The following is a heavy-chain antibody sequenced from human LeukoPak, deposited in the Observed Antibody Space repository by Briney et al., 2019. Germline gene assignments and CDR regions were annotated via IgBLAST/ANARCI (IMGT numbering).Heavy chain of an antibody. CDR3: ASLKYYYDSSGYYGGDAFDI. Sequence: GESLKISCKGSGYSFTSYWISWVRQMPGKGLEWMGRIDPSDSYTNYSPSFQGHVTISADKSISTAYLQWSSLKASDTAMYYCASLKYYYDSSGYYGGDAFDIWGQGTMVTVSS. J-gene: IGHJ3*02. D-gene: IGHD3-22*01. CDR2: IDPSDSYT. CDR1: GYSFTSYW. V-gene: IGHV5-10-1*01.